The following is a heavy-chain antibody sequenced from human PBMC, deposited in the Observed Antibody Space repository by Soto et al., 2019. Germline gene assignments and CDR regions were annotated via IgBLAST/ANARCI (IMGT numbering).Heavy chain of an antibody. Sequence: ASVKVSFKASGYTFTRYGISWVRQAPGQGLEWMGWISAYNGNTNYAQKLQGRVTMTTDTSTSTAYMELRSLRSDDTAVYYCARDVLWAGTDNWFDPWGQGTLVTVSS. CDR2: ISAYNGNT. D-gene: IGHD6-19*01. CDR3: ARDVLWAGTDNWFDP. J-gene: IGHJ5*02. CDR1: GYTFTRYG. V-gene: IGHV1-18*01.